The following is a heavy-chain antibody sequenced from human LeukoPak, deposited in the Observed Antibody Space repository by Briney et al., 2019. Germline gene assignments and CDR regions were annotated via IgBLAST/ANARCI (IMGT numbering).Heavy chain of an antibody. D-gene: IGHD2-2*01. V-gene: IGHV1-18*01. CDR3: ARGSAKYCSSTSCHRGGFDY. J-gene: IGHJ4*02. Sequence: ASVKVSCKASGYTFTSYGISWVRQAPGQGLEWMGWISAYNGNTNYAQKLQGRVTMTTDTSTSTAYMELRSLRSDDTAVYYCARGSAKYCSSTSCHRGGFDYWGQGTLVTVSS. CDR2: ISAYNGNT. CDR1: GYTFTSYG.